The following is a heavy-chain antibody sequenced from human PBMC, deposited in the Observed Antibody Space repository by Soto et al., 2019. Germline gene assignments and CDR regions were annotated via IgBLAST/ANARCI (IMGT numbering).Heavy chain of an antibody. V-gene: IGHV3-23*01. CDR2: ISGSGGST. CDR1: GFTFSSYA. CDR3: ARDHNPSSWGYYYMDV. Sequence: GGSLRLSCAASGFTFSSYAMSWVRQAPGKGLEWVSAISGSGGSTYYADSVKGRFTISRDNSKNTLYLQMNSLRAEDTAVYYCARDHNPSSWGYYYMDVWGKGTTVTVSS. J-gene: IGHJ6*03. D-gene: IGHD6-13*01.